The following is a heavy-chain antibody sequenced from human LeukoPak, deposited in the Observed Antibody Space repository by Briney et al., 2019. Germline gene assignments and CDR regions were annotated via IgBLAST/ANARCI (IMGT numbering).Heavy chain of an antibody. CDR2: IYYSGST. V-gene: IGHV4-59*01. CDR1: GGSISSYY. D-gene: IGHD4-17*01. Sequence: PSETLSLTCTVSGGSISSYYWSWIRQPPGKGLEWIGYIYYSGSTNYNPSLESRVTISVDTSKNQFSLKLSSVTAADTAVYYCAREINGDYGFDYWGQGTLVTVSS. CDR3: AREINGDYGFDY. J-gene: IGHJ4*02.